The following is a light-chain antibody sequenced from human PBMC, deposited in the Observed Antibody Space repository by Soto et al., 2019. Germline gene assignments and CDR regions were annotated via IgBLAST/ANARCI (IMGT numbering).Light chain of an antibody. V-gene: IGKV1-5*01. J-gene: IGKJ4*01. CDR3: QHADGLRALT. CDR1: QTINNL. Sequence: DIQMTQSPSTLSASVGDTVTITCRTSQTINNLLAWYQKKPGKAPGPLIFDASTVNPGVPSRFSGSGSGTEFTLTISSLQPEDFGTYYCQHADGLRALTFGGGTTVEI. CDR2: DAS.